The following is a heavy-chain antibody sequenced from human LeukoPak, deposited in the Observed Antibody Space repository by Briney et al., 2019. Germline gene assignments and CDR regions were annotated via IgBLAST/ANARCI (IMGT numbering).Heavy chain of an antibody. J-gene: IGHJ4*02. V-gene: IGHV4-59*12. CDR2: IYYNGDT. D-gene: IGHD3-10*01. Sequence: SETLSLTCTVSGGSISPYYWSWIRQSPGKGLEWIGYIYYNGDTNYNPSLKSRVTISLDSSKNQFSLKLGSVTAADTAVYFCARVTLFRGAQIDSWGQGTLVTVSS. CDR1: GGSISPYY. CDR3: ARVTLFRGAQIDS.